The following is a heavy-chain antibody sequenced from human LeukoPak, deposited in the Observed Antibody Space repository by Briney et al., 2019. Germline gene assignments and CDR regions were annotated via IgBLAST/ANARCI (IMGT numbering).Heavy chain of an antibody. D-gene: IGHD6-6*01. CDR2: IYYSGNT. J-gene: IGHJ4*02. V-gene: IGHV4-59*01. CDR3: ARLSSSYLAAPSDY. CDR1: GGSINNYY. Sequence: SETLSLTCTVSGGSINNYYWTWIRQPPGKGLEWIRQPPGKGLEWIGYIYYSGNTIYNPSLKSRVTISVDTSTNQFSLKLSSVTAADTAVYFCARLSSSYLAAPSDYWGQGTLVTVSS.